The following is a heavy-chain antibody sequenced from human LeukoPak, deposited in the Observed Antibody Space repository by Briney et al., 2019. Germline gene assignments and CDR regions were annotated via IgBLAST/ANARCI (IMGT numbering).Heavy chain of an antibody. D-gene: IGHD1-7*01. CDR2: IKGDGSKK. CDR1: GSTLEHFW. CDR3: ESTTGP. Sequence: GGSFKLPVQASGSTLEHFWRRWFVQPPGKGLEWVATIKGDGSKKDYVDSVKGRFTVSIDNAKNSLYLQMSSLRVEDTAIYYCESTTGPWGQGTLVTVSS. J-gene: IGHJ5*02. V-gene: IGHV3-7*03.